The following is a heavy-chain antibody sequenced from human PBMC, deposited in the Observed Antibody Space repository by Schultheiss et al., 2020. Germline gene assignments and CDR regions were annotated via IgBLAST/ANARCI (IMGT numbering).Heavy chain of an antibody. D-gene: IGHD3-22*01. CDR3: ARFVGYDSSGYWGAGECYYGMDV. V-gene: IGHV1-18*01. CDR1: GYTFTSYG. Sequence: ASVKVSCKASGYTFTSYGISWVRQAPGQGLEWMGWISAYNGNTNYAQKLQGRVTMTTDTSTSTAYMELRSLRSDDTAVYYCARFVGYDSSGYWGAGECYYGMDVWGQGTTVTVSS. CDR2: ISAYNGNT. J-gene: IGHJ6*02.